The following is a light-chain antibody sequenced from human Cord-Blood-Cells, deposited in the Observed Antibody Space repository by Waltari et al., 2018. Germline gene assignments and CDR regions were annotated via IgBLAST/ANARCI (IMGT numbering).Light chain of an antibody. V-gene: IGKV3-11*01. J-gene: IGKJ4*01. Sequence: EIVLTQTPAIVSMQPGERATLSCRASQTVSSYLAWYQQKPGQAPRLLIYGASNRATGIPARFSGSGSGTDFTLTISSLEPEDFAVYYCQQRSNWPRSTFGGGTKVEIK. CDR1: QTVSSY. CDR3: QQRSNWPRST. CDR2: GAS.